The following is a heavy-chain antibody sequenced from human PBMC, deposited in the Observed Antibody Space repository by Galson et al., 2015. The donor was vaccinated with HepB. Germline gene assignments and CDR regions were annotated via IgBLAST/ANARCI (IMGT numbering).Heavy chain of an antibody. V-gene: IGHV3-21*06. CDR3: ARDSLGGADTASPDCLDP. CDR1: GFSFSDYT. CDR2: ISSSSKYI. J-gene: IGHJ5*02. D-gene: IGHD5-18*01. Sequence: SLRLSCAASGFSFSDYTMNWARQAPGRGLEWVSSISSSSKYIYNADSVQGRFTISRDNAKNSLYLQMNSLRAEDTAVYFCARDSLGGADTASPDCLDPWGQGTLVTVSS.